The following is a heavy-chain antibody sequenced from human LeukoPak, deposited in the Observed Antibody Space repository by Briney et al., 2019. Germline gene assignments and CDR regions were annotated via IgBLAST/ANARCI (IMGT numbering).Heavy chain of an antibody. CDR1: GFTFSSYG. CDR2: ISYDGSNK. J-gene: IGHJ4*02. V-gene: IGHV3-30*18. CDR3: AKDFAAAGLDLEDY. D-gene: IGHD6-13*01. Sequence: GGSLRLSCAASGFTFSSYGMDWVRQAPGKGLEWVAVISYDGSNKYYADSVKGRFTISRDNSKNTLYLQMNSLRAEDTAVYYCAKDFAAAGLDLEDYWGQGTLVTVSS.